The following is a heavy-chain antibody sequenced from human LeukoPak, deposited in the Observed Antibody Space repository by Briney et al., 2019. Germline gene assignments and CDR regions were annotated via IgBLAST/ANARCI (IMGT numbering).Heavy chain of an antibody. CDR2: IYYSGST. J-gene: IGHJ3*02. V-gene: IGHV4-31*03. D-gene: IGHD6-13*01. Sequence: SETLSLTCTVSGGSISSGGYYWSWIRQHPGKGLEWIGYIYYSGSTYYNPSLKSRVTISVDTSKNQFSLKLSSVTAADTAVYYCARFMAAAGYDAFDIWGQGTMVTVSS. CDR3: ARFMAAAGYDAFDI. CDR1: GGSISSGGYY.